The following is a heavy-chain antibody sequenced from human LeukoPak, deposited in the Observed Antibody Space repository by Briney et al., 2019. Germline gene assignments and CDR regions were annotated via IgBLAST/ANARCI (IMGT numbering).Heavy chain of an antibody. V-gene: IGHV4-38-2*02. CDR3: ARAAAYYYYYMDV. Sequence: SETLSLTCTVSGYSFSSGYYWGWIRQPPGKGLEWIGSIYHSGSTYYNPSLKSRVTISVDTSKNQFSLRLSSVTAADTAVYYCARAAAYYYYYMDVWGKGTTVTVSS. D-gene: IGHD6-25*01. CDR2: IYHSGST. CDR1: GYSFSSGYY. J-gene: IGHJ6*03.